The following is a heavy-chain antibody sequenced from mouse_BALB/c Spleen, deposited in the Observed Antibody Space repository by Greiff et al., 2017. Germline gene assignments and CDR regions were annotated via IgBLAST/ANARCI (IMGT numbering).Heavy chain of an antibody. V-gene: IGHV2-9*02. CDR2: IWAGGST. CDR1: GFSLTSYG. CDR3: ARTYGSRAWFAY. J-gene: IGHJ3*01. D-gene: IGHD1-1*01. Sequence: VHLVESGPGLVAPSQSLSITCTVSGFSLTSYGVHWVRQPPGKGLEWLGVIWAGGSTNYNSALMSRLSISKDNSKSQVFLKMNSLQTDDTAMYYCARTYGSRAWFAYWGQGTLVTVSA.